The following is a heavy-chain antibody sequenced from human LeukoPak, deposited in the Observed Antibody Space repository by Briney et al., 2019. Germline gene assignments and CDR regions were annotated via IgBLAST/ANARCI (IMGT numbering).Heavy chain of an antibody. CDR1: GFTFSSYW. CDR2: ITSDGSST. V-gene: IGHV3-74*01. Sequence: GGSLRLSCAASGFTFSSYWMHWVRQAPGKGLVWVSRITSDGSSTNYADSVKGRFTISRDNAKNTLFLQMNSLRVEDTAVYYCARALVGANDYWGQGTVVTVSS. CDR3: ARALVGANDY. J-gene: IGHJ4*02. D-gene: IGHD1-26*01.